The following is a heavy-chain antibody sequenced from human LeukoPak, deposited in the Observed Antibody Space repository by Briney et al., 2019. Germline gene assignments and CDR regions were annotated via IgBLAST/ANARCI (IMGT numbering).Heavy chain of an antibody. CDR1: GGSISSSSYY. V-gene: IGHV4-39*01. D-gene: IGHD6-13*01. CDR2: IYYSGST. J-gene: IGHJ3*02. CDR3: TLISSSWYIDAFDI. Sequence: SETLSLTCTVSGGSISSSSYYWGWIRQPPGKGLEWIGSIYYSGSTYYNPSLKSRVTISVDTSKNQFSLKLSSVTAADTAVYYCTLISSSWYIDAFDIWGQGTMVTVSS.